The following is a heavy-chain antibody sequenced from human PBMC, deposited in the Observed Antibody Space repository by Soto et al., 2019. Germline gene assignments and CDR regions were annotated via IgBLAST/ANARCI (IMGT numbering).Heavy chain of an antibody. J-gene: IGHJ5*01. V-gene: IGHV4-39*01. D-gene: IGHD2-2*01. CDR1: CGSIISSSFY. CDR3: ARHSGPYASSWFDS. Sequence: SETLSLTCTFSCGSIISSSFYWGWIRQPPGKGLEWSGSIYYSGTTSYNPPLKSRVTISIDTSKNQFSLQLSSVTAADTAVYYCARHSGPYASSWFDSWGQGTLVTVSS. CDR2: IYYSGTT.